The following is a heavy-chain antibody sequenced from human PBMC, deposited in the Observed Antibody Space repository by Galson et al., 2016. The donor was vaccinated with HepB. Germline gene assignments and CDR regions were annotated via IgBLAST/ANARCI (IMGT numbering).Heavy chain of an antibody. CDR3: ARVGSDILTGSDNWFDP. CDR1: GYSFTNYW. V-gene: IGHV5-10-1*01. J-gene: IGHJ5*02. D-gene: IGHD3-9*01. Sequence: QSGAEVKKPGESLRISCKGSGYSFTNYWISWVRQMPGKGLEWMGRIDPSDSCTNYSPSFQGHVTFSADKSLSTVYLHWSSLKASDTAMYYCARVGSDILTGSDNWFDPWGQGTLVTVSS. CDR2: IDPSDSCT.